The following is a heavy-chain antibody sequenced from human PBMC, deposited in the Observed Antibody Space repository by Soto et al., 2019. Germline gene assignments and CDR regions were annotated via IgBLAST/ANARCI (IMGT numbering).Heavy chain of an antibody. Sequence: GGSLRLSCAASGFTFSSYSMNWVRQAPGKGLEWVSSISSSSSYIYYADSVKGRFTISRDNAKNSLYLQMNSLRAEDTAVYYCARGNVDTAMEHYYYYYMDVWGKGTTVTVSS. CDR1: GFTFSSYS. D-gene: IGHD5-18*01. V-gene: IGHV3-21*01. J-gene: IGHJ6*03. CDR3: ARGNVDTAMEHYYYYYMDV. CDR2: ISSSSSYI.